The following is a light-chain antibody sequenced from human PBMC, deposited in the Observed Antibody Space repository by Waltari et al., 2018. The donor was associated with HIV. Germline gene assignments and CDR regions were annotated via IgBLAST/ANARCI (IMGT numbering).Light chain of an antibody. CDR2: KDS. CDR1: DLPKTY. CDR3: QSADSSGTL. V-gene: IGLV3-25*03. J-gene: IGLJ2*01. Sequence: SYELKQPPSVSVFPGQTAMITRSGDDLPKTYTYLYQQKTGQAPVLVIYKDSESPSGIPERFSGSSSGTTVTLTISGVQAEDEADYYCQSADSSGTLFGGGTKLTVL.